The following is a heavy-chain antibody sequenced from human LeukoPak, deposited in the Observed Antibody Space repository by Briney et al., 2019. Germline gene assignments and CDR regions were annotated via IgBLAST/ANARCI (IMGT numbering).Heavy chain of an antibody. CDR2: IYYSGST. Sequence: PSETLSLICTVSGGSISSYSWSWIRQPPGRGLEWIGYIYYSGSTNYNPSLKSRVTLSVDTSKNQFSLKLSSVTAADTAVYYCARYVVVAATRTNWFDPWGQGTLVTVSS. D-gene: IGHD2-15*01. J-gene: IGHJ5*02. CDR3: ARYVVVAATRTNWFDP. CDR1: GGSISSYS. V-gene: IGHV4-59*01.